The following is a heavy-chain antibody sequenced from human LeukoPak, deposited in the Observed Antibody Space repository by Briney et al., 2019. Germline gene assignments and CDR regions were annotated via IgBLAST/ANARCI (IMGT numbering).Heavy chain of an antibody. J-gene: IGHJ4*02. CDR3: AKDPLSSSSSWPPNDY. D-gene: IGHD6-13*01. CDR2: ISGSGGST. Sequence: GGSLRLSCAASGFTFSSNAMSWVRQAPGKGLEWVSAISGSGGSTYYADSVKGGFTISRDNSMNTLYLQMNSLRAEDTAVYYCAKDPLSSSSSWPPNDYGGQGTLGTVSA. V-gene: IGHV3-23*01. CDR1: GFTFSSNA.